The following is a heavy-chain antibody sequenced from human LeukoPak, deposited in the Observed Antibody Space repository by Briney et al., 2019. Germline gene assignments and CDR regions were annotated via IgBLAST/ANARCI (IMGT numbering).Heavy chain of an antibody. J-gene: IGHJ4*02. CDR2: ISYTGST. V-gene: IGHV4-59*01. CDR1: GGSISSYY. Sequence: SEILSLTCTVSGGSISSYYWTWIRQSPGKGLEWIGYISYTGSTTYNSSLKSRVTISLDTSQNQFSLKLTSVTPADTAVYYCARTAKYYYGSETYYFFDYWGQGTLVTVSS. CDR3: ARTAKYYYGSETYYFFDY. D-gene: IGHD3-10*01.